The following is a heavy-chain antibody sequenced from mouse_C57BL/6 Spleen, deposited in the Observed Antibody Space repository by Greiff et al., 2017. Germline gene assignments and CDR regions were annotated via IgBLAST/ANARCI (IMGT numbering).Heavy chain of an antibody. V-gene: IGHV14-2*01. CDR1: GFNIKDYY. J-gene: IGHJ1*03. D-gene: IGHD1-1*01. Sequence: EVQLVESGAELVKPGASVKLSCTASGFNIKDYYMHWVKQRTEQGLEWIGRIDPEDGETKYAPKFQGKATITADTSSNTAYLQLSSLTSEDTAVYYCAREAVGEAVVARYFDVWGTGTTVTVSS. CDR2: IDPEDGET. CDR3: AREAVGEAVVARYFDV.